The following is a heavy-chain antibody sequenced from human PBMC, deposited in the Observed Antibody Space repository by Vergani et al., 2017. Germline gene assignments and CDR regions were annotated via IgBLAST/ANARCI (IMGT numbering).Heavy chain of an antibody. D-gene: IGHD4-17*01. V-gene: IGHV3-11*01. Sequence: QVQLVESGGGLVKPGGSLRLSCAASGFTFSDYYMSWIRQAPGKGLEWVSFISSSGRTIYYADSVKGRFTISRDNARNFLYLHMNSLRADDTAVYYCARGTVTMERSYYYYYYMDVWGKGTTVTGSS. CDR3: ARGTVTMERSYYYYYYMDV. J-gene: IGHJ6*03. CDR1: GFTFSDYY. CDR2: ISSSGRTI.